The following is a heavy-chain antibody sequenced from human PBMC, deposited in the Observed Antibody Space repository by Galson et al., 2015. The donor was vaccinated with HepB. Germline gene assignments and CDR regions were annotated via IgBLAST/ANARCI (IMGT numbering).Heavy chain of an antibody. CDR2: ISSSASTT. CDR1: GITFSNYA. V-gene: IGHV3-23*01. CDR3: ASSQRYSSSPIDY. Sequence: SLRLSCAASGITFSNYAMSWVRQAPGKGLEWVSTISSSASTTYYADSVKGRFTISRDNSKNTLCLQMNSLRADDTAIYYCASSQRYSSSPIDYWGQGTLVTVSS. J-gene: IGHJ4*02. D-gene: IGHD6-6*01.